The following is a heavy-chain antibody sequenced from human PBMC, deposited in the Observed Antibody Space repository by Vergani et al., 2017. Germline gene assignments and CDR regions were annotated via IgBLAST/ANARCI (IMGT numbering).Heavy chain of an antibody. Sequence: QVQLVQSGAAVKKPGASVKVSCTASGYTFTGYYMHWVRQAPGQGLEWMGWINPNSGGTNYAQKFQGRVTMTRDTSISTAYMELSSLRSEDTAVYYCARLADDSSGYYYNHWGQGTLVTVSS. CDR3: ARLADDSSGYYYNH. J-gene: IGHJ4*02. D-gene: IGHD3-22*01. V-gene: IGHV1-2*02. CDR1: GYTFTGYY. CDR2: INPNSGGT.